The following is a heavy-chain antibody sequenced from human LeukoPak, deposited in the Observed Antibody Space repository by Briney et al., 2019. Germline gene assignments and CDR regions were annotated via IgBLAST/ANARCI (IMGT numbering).Heavy chain of an antibody. CDR1: GGTFSSYA. D-gene: IGHD2-2*01. J-gene: IGHJ6*02. CDR2: IIPIFGTA. V-gene: IGHV1-69*13. CDR3: ARSEYQLLWDYYYYGMDV. Sequence: GASVKVSCKASGGTFSSYAIGWVRQAPGQGLEWMGGIIPIFGTASYAQKFQGRVTITADESTSTAYMELSSLRSEDTAVYYCARSEYQLLWDYYYYGMDVWGQGTTVTVSS.